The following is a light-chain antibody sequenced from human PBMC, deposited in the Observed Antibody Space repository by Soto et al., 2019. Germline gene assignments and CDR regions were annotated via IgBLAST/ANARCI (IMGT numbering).Light chain of an antibody. CDR1: SSDVGGYNY. Sequence: QSALTQPRSVSGSPGQSVTISCTGTSSDVGGYNYVSWYQQHPGKAPKVMIYDVSERPSGVPDRFSGSKSGNTASLTISGLQSEDEADYYCCSYAGSPRYVFGTGTKL. CDR2: DVS. V-gene: IGLV2-11*01. CDR3: CSYAGSPRYV. J-gene: IGLJ1*01.